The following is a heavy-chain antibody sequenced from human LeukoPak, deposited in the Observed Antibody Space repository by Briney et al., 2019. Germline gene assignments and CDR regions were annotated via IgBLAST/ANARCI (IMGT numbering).Heavy chain of an antibody. D-gene: IGHD1-20*01. Sequence: GRSLRLSCAASGFTFSTYALHWVRQAPGRGLEWISYIGLGSGFVSYADSVKGRFTISSDTATKSVYLQMDSLRAEDSAVYYCARDHNWAFDNWGQGTLVTVSS. CDR2: IGLGSGFV. J-gene: IGHJ4*02. CDR1: GFTFSTYA. CDR3: ARDHNWAFDN. V-gene: IGHV3-21*05.